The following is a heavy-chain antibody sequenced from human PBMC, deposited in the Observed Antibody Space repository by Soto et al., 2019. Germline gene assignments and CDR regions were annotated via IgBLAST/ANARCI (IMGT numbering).Heavy chain of an antibody. Sequence: PSETLSLTCTVSGGSISSSSYYWGWIRQPPGKGLERIGSIYYSGSTYYNPSLKSRVTISVDTSKNQFSLKLSSVTAADTAVYYCARHRGWLLPHYHTYNWFDPWGQGTLVTVSS. CDR1: GGSISSSSYY. V-gene: IGHV4-39*01. CDR2: IYYSGST. CDR3: ARHRGWLLPHYHTYNWFDP. D-gene: IGHD3-22*01. J-gene: IGHJ5*02.